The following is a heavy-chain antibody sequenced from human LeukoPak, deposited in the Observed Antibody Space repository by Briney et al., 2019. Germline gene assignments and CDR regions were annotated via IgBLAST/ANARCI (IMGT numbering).Heavy chain of an antibody. CDR2: IKQDGGEK. V-gene: IGHV3-7*05. D-gene: IGHD1-26*01. J-gene: IGHJ3*02. CDR1: RFTFSNYW. Sequence: GGSLRLSCAASRFTFSNYWMSWVRQAPGQGLEWVANIKQDGGEKYYVDSVKGRFTISRDNAKNSLYLQMNSLRAEDTAVYYCARDHLRVGATGASDTWGQGTMVTVSS. CDR3: ARDHLRVGATGASDT.